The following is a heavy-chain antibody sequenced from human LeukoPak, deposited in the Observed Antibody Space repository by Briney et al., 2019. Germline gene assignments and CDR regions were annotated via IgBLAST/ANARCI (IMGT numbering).Heavy chain of an antibody. D-gene: IGHD1-1*01. CDR3: ARVNAPVATFDY. CDR2: ISHSGNT. V-gene: IGHV4-38-2*02. J-gene: IGHJ4*02. Sequence: SETLSITCTVSGYSISSTYYGAWIRQPPGKGLEWIATISHSGNTYYTPSLESRLTISLDTSKNHFSLRLSSVTAADTAVYYCARVNAPVATFDYWGLGTLVAVFS. CDR1: GYSISSTYY.